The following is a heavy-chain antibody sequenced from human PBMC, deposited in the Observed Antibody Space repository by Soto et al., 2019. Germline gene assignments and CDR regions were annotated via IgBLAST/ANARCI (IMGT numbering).Heavy chain of an antibody. CDR1: GYTFTAFH. D-gene: IGHD4-17*01. J-gene: IGHJ4*02. CDR3: ARVRYGDFSYQY. CDR2: INPDIGDS. Sequence: VQLVQSGAEVRKPGASVKVSCKASGYTFTAFHMHWVRQAPGQGLEWMGWINPDIGDSEYGQKFQGRVTLTKDTSITTAYMELSRLTSDDTAIYYCARVRYGDFSYQYWGQGTPVSVSS. V-gene: IGHV1-2*02.